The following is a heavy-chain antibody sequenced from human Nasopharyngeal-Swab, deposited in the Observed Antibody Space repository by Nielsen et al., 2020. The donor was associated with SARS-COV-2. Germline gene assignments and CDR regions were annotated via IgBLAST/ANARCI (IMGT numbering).Heavy chain of an antibody. J-gene: IGHJ3*02. D-gene: IGHD3-22*01. CDR2: ISYDGSNK. V-gene: IGHV3-30-3*01. CDR3: ARDGDDYYDTYDAFDI. CDR1: GFTFSSYA. Sequence: GGSLRLSCAASGFTFSSYAMHWVRQAPGKGLEWVAVISYDGSNKYYADSVKGRFTISRDNSKNTLYLQMYSLRAEDTAVYYCARDGDDYYDTYDAFDIWGQGTMVTASS.